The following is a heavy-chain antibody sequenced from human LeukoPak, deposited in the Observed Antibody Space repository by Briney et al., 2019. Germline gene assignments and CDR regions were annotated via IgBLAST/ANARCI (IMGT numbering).Heavy chain of an antibody. Sequence: GESLKISCKGSGYSFTSYWIGWVRQMPGKGLEWMGIIYPGDSDTRYSPSFQGQVTISADKSISTAYLQWSSLKASHTAMYYCARPRGDEYSSPPDAFDIWGQGTMVTVSS. CDR1: GYSFTSYW. J-gene: IGHJ3*02. CDR3: ARPRGDEYSSPPDAFDI. D-gene: IGHD6-6*01. V-gene: IGHV5-51*01. CDR2: IYPGDSDT.